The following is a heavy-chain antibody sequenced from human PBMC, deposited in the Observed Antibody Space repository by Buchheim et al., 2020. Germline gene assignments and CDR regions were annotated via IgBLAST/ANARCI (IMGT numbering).Heavy chain of an antibody. D-gene: IGHD5-24*01. Sequence: QVQLQESGPGLVKPSQTLSLTCTVSGGSISSGSYYWSWIRQPAGKGLEWIGRIYISGSTNYNPSLKSRVPISIDPSQNQFSLKLSSGTAADTAVYYCARDGGWLQSKNSLDYWGQGTL. V-gene: IGHV4-61*02. CDR3: ARDGGWLQSKNSLDY. CDR2: IYISGST. J-gene: IGHJ4*02. CDR1: GGSISSGSYY.